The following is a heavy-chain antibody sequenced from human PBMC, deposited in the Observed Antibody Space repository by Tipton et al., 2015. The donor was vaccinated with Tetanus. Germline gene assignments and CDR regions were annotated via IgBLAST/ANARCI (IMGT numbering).Heavy chain of an antibody. V-gene: IGHV4-61*08. Sequence: LRLSCSVSDGPVSSGGFYWGWVRQVTGKGLEWIGYIYYSGSTNYNPSLKSRVTISVDTSKNQFSLKLSSVTAADTAVYYCARGTGDYWGQGTLVTVSS. CDR1: DGPVSSGGFY. CDR2: IYYSGST. CDR3: ARGTGDY. J-gene: IGHJ4*02. D-gene: IGHD1-14*01.